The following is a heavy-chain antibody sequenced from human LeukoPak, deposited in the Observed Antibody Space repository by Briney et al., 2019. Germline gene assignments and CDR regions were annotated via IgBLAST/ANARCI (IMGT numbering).Heavy chain of an antibody. CDR2: VNLQGST. D-gene: IGHD3-22*01. V-gene: IGHV4-34*01. CDR1: GFTVSSNH. Sequence: GSLRLSCAASGFTVSSNHMSWVRQPPGKGLEWIGEVNLQGSTNYNPSLMGRVAIAVDTSENHISLQLTSVTAADTAVYYCARHYYYDSSGYYSDFDYWGQGTLVTVSS. CDR3: ARHYYYDSSGYYSDFDY. J-gene: IGHJ4*02.